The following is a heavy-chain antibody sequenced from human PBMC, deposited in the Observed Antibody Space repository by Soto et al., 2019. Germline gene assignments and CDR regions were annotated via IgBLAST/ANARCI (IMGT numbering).Heavy chain of an antibody. V-gene: IGHV4-39*01. CDR3: ARLNGYCVSTGCHGYYGMDV. D-gene: IGHD2-2*03. CDR1: GDSITSSNYY. J-gene: IGHJ6*02. Sequence: SETLSLTCIVSGDSITSSNYYWGWIRQPPGKGLECIGNIYYDGNTYYNPSLLSRVTISADTSMNEFSLRLSSVTAADTAVYYCARLNGYCVSTGCHGYYGMDVWGQGTTVTVSS. CDR2: IYYDGNT.